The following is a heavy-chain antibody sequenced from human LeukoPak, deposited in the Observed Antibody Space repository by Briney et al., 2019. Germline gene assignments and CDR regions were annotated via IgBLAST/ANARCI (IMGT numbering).Heavy chain of an antibody. V-gene: IGHV1-18*01. Sequence: GASVKVSCKASGDTFTTYGISWVRQAPGQGLEWMGWISTYNGNTNYAQQFQGRVTMTTDTSMSTTYMELRSLRSDDTAVYYCARDLIAVRPGWFDPWGQGSLVTVSS. D-gene: IGHD6-6*01. J-gene: IGHJ5*02. CDR2: ISTYNGNT. CDR1: GDTFTTYG. CDR3: ARDLIAVRPGWFDP.